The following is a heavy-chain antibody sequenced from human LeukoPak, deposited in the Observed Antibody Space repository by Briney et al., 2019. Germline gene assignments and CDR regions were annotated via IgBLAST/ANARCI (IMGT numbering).Heavy chain of an antibody. CDR3: VRDGGTRLKYSYGYGDY. CDR1: GFTFSNYG. D-gene: IGHD5-18*01. J-gene: IGHJ4*02. V-gene: IGHV3-30*02. CDR2: IRYDGSNK. Sequence: GGSLRLSCAASGFTFSNYGMHWVRQAPGKGLEWVAFIRYDGSNKYYADSVKGRFSISRDNAKSSLFLQMNSLRAEDTAVYYCVRDGGTRLKYSYGYGDYWGQGTLVTVSS.